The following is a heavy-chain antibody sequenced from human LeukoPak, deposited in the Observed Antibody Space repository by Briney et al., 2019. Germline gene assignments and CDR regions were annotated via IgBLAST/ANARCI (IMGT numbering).Heavy chain of an antibody. Sequence: PSETLSLTCTVSGGSISSGGYYWSWIRQHPGKGLEWLGYISYIGSTNYNPSLKSRVTISIDTSKNQFSLKLSSVTAADTAVYYCARDLVTVTKGFDIWGQGTMVSVSS. CDR2: ISYIGST. CDR1: GGSISSGGYY. CDR3: ARDLVTVTKGFDI. V-gene: IGHV4-61*08. D-gene: IGHD4-17*01. J-gene: IGHJ3*02.